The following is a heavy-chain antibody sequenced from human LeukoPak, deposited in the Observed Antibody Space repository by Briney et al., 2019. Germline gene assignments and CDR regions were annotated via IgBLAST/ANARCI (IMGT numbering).Heavy chain of an antibody. D-gene: IGHD2-2*02. CDR3: ARATRIRTYCSSTSCYTPSDY. Sequence: GGSLRLSCAASGFTFSSYAMHWVRQAPGKGLEWVAVISYDGSNKYYADSVKGRFTISRDNSKNTLYLQMNSLRAEDTAVYYCARATRIRTYCSSTSCYTPSDYWGQGTPVTVSS. J-gene: IGHJ4*02. V-gene: IGHV3-30-3*01. CDR1: GFTFSSYA. CDR2: ISYDGSNK.